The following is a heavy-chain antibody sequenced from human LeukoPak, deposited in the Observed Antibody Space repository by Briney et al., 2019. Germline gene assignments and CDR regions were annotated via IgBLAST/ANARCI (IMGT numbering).Heavy chain of an antibody. D-gene: IGHD3-10*01. J-gene: IGHJ4*02. V-gene: IGHV3-33*01. Sequence: GGSLRLSCAASGFSFSCYGMHWVRQAPGKGLEWVAVIWYDGTNKYYADSVKGRYTISRDNSKNTLYLQMNSLRAEDTAVYYCARDQRGLSYSKYYFDYWSQGTLVTVSS. CDR1: GFSFSCYG. CDR3: ARDQRGLSYSKYYFDY. CDR2: IWYDGTNK.